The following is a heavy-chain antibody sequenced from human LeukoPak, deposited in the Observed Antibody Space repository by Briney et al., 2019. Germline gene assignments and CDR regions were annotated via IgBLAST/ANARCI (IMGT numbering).Heavy chain of an antibody. J-gene: IGHJ4*02. CDR1: GFTFSSYS. Sequence: GESLKISCAASGFTFSSYSMNWVRQAPGKGLEWVSAISGSGGSTYYADSVKGRFTISRDNSKNTLYLQMNSLRADDTAIYYCASGRGYYDYWGQGTLVTVSS. D-gene: IGHD3-22*01. CDR3: ASGRGYYDY. CDR2: ISGSGGST. V-gene: IGHV3-23*01.